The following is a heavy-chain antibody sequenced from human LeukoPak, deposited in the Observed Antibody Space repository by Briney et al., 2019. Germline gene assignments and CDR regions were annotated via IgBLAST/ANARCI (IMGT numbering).Heavy chain of an antibody. J-gene: IGHJ4*02. CDR3: AKDKGAMNSALDY. D-gene: IGHD3-10*01. CDR2: IRYDGSNK. V-gene: IGHV3-30*02. Sequence: GGSLRLSCAASGFSFSDYAIYWVRQTPGKGLEWVAFIRYDGSNKIYADSVKGRFTISRDNSYNTVYLQMNSLKPEDTAVYYCAKDKGAMNSALDYWGRGTLLTVSS. CDR1: GFSFSDYA.